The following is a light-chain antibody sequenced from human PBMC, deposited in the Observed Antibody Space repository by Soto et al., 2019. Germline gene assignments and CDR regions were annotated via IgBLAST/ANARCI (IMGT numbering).Light chain of an antibody. CDR1: SSNIGHNY. Sequence: QSELTQPPSVSAAPGQKVTISCSGSSSNIGHNYVSWYQQFPGTAPKLLIYDNNRRPSGIPDRFSGSKFDTSATLGITGLQTGDEADYYCGTWDSSLSGVVFGGGTKLTVL. CDR3: GTWDSSLSGVV. V-gene: IGLV1-51*01. CDR2: DNN. J-gene: IGLJ2*01.